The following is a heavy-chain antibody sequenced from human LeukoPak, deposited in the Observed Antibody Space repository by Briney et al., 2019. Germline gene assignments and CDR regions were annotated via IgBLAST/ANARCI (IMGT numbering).Heavy chain of an antibody. D-gene: IGHD6-19*01. CDR3: ARVEAVDYYYYGMDV. V-gene: IGHV4-34*01. J-gene: IGHJ6*02. CDR2: INHSGST. Sequence: SETLSLTCAVYGGSFSGYYWSWIRQPPGKGLEWIGEINHSGSTNYNPSLKSRVTISVDTSKNQFSLKLSSVTAADTAVYYCARVEAVDYYYYGMDVWGQGTTVTVSS. CDR1: GGSFSGYY.